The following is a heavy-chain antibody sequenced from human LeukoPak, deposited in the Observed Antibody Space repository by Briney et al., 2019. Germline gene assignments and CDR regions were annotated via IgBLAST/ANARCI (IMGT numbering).Heavy chain of an antibody. CDR2: IYHSGST. CDR1: GASVSSNNW. Sequence: SGTLSLTCTVSGASVSSNNWWGWVRQPPGKGLEWIGEIYHSGSTNYNPSLQSRVTISVDKSKNQFSLKLTSVTAADTAVYYCARPYYYYVDVWGKGTTVTVSS. V-gene: IGHV4-4*02. J-gene: IGHJ6*03. CDR3: ARPYYYYVDV.